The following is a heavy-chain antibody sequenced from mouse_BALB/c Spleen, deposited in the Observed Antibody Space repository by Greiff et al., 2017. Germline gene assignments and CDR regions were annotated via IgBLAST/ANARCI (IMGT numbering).Heavy chain of an antibody. J-gene: IGHJ1*01. CDR2: INPSTGYT. CDR1: GYTFTSYW. V-gene: IGHV1-7*01. Sequence: QVQLKESGAELAKPGASVKMSCKASGYTFTSYWMHWVKQRPGQGLEWIGYINPSTGYTECNQKFKDKATLTADKSSSTAYMQLSSLTSEDSAVYYCASTDWYFDVWGAGTTVTVSS. CDR3: ASTDWYFDV.